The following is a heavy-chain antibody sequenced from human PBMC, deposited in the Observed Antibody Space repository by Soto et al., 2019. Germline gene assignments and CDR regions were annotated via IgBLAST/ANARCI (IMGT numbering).Heavy chain of an antibody. Sequence: ASVKVSCKASGYTFSSSGFTWARQAPGQGLEWMGWISANSGNTNYAQKLQGRVTMTTDTSTSTAYMELRSLRSDDTAVYYCASVRGYSYANDAFDIWGQGTMVTVSS. D-gene: IGHD5-18*01. V-gene: IGHV1-18*01. CDR1: GYTFSSSG. J-gene: IGHJ3*02. CDR3: ASVRGYSYANDAFDI. CDR2: ISANSGNT.